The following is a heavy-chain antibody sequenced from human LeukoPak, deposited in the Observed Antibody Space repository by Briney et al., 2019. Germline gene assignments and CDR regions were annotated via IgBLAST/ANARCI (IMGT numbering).Heavy chain of an antibody. D-gene: IGHD4-23*01. CDR1: GDSVSSNSAS. CDR2: TYYTSKWFN. V-gene: IGHV6-1*01. CDR3: ARDNDYGGYYFDY. Sequence: SQTLSLTCAISGDSVSSNSASWHWIRQSPSRSLQWLGRTYYTSKWFNDYAVSLKSRITINPDTSKNQFSLQLNSVTPEDTAVYFCARDNDYGGYYFDYWGQGTLVTVSS. J-gene: IGHJ4*02.